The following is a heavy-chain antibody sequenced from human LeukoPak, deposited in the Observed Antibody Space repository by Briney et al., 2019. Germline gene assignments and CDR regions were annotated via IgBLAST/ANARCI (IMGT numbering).Heavy chain of an antibody. CDR2: ISGTGGST. D-gene: IGHD3/OR15-3a*01. CDR1: GFTFSSYA. CDR3: AEDWAGYFPY. Sequence: PGGSLRLSCAASGFTFSSYAMSWVRQAPGKGLEWVSTISGTGGSTSYADSVKGRFTISRDNSKNTLYLQMNSLSAEDTAVYYSAEDWAGYFPYWGQGTLVTVSS. V-gene: IGHV3-23*01. J-gene: IGHJ4*02.